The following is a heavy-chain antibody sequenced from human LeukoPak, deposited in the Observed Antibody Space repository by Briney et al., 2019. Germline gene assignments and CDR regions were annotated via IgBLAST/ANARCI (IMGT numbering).Heavy chain of an antibody. J-gene: IGHJ4*02. Sequence: GGSLRLSCVGSGFSFSTYDMGWVRQTPGKGLEWVSAISTIGGYTEDADSVKGRFTISRDNSQNTLFLQMHSLRAEDTAVYYCAKKPATIKFPFDIWGQGTLVTVSP. CDR3: AKKPATIKFPFDI. V-gene: IGHV3-23*01. CDR1: GFSFSTYD. D-gene: IGHD5-24*01. CDR2: ISTIGGYT.